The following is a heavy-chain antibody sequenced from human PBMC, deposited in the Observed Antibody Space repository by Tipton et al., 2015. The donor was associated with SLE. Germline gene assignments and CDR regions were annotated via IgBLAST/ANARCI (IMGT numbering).Heavy chain of an antibody. CDR1: GFTFSIYS. D-gene: IGHD1-14*01. CDR2: ISYDGSNI. Sequence: SLRLSCAASGFTFSIYSMHWVRQAPGKGLEWVTVISYDGSNIHYGDSVKGRFTISRDNSRNTLYLQMKSLRAEDTAVYYCAASLLPDYGFDIWGQGTMVTVSS. V-gene: IGHV3-30*04. CDR3: AASLLPDYGFDI. J-gene: IGHJ3*02.